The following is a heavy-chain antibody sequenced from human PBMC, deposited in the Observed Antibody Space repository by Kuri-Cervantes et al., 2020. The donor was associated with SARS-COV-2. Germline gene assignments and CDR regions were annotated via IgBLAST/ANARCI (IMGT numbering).Heavy chain of an antibody. Sequence: GSLRLSCAASGFTFSSFGMHWVRQAPGKGLEWVALIWYDGSNKYYADSVKGRFTISRDNSKNTLYLQMNSLRAEDTAVYYCARDLVLRYFDWTISGAFDYWGQGTLVTVSS. D-gene: IGHD3-9*01. CDR2: IWYDGSNK. CDR3: ARDLVLRYFDWTISGAFDY. CDR1: GFTFSSFG. V-gene: IGHV3-33*08. J-gene: IGHJ4*02.